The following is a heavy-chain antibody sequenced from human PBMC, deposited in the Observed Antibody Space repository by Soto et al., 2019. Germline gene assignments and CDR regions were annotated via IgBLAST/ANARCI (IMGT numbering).Heavy chain of an antibody. Sequence: EVQLVESGGGLVKPGGSLRLSCAASGFTFSNAWMSWVRQAPGKGLEWVGRIKSKTDGGTTDYAAPVKGRFTISRDDSKNTLYLQMNSLKTEDTAVYYCTTPRGIYYSGMDVWGQGTTVTVSS. V-gene: IGHV3-15*01. CDR2: IKSKTDGGTT. CDR3: TTPRGIYYSGMDV. D-gene: IGHD3-10*01. J-gene: IGHJ6*02. CDR1: GFTFSNAW.